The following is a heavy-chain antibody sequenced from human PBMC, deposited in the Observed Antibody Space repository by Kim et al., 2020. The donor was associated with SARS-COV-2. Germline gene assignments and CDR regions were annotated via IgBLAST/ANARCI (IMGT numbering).Heavy chain of an antibody. CDR1: GFTFSSYA. D-gene: IGHD3-22*01. Sequence: GGSLRLSCAASGFTFSSYAMSWVRQVPGKGLEWVSVXYSGGTSTYYADSVKGRFTISRDNSKNTLYLQLNSLRAEDTAVYYCANHYDRTCFWKYFDYWGQGTLGTVSS. CDR3: ANHYDRTCFWKYFDY. V-gene: IGHV3-23*03. CDR2: XYSGGTST. J-gene: IGHJ4*02.